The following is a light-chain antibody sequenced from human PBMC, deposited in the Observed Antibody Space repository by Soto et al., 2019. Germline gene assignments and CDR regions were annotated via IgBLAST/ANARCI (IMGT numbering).Light chain of an antibody. V-gene: IGKV3-11*01. CDR3: QQRSNWPPLT. CDR1: QSVGSY. Sequence: EIVLTQSPATLSLSPGERATLSCRASQSVGSYLAWYQQKPGQVPRLLIYEASKRATGIPARFSGSGSGTDFTLTISSLEPEDFAVYYCQQRSNWPPLTFGGGTKVEI. J-gene: IGKJ4*01. CDR2: EAS.